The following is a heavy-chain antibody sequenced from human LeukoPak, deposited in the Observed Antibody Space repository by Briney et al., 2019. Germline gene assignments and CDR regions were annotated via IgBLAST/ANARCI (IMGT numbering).Heavy chain of an antibody. CDR3: VKETGIILVRGAVDY. Sequence: GGSLRLSSAASALAFSSDARSCVPQAPGKGLEWVSVTSGSGGNPYYADSVKGRFTISRDNPKNTVYLHISALRAEDTPLYYIVKETGIILVRGAVDYWGQGTLVTVSS. CDR2: TSGSGGNP. V-gene: IGHV3-23*01. CDR1: ALAFSSDA. J-gene: IGHJ4*02. D-gene: IGHD3-10*01.